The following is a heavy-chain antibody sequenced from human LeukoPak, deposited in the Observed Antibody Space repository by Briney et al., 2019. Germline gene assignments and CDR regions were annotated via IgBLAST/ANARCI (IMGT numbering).Heavy chain of an antibody. CDR3: ARAAGFWSGYFDY. V-gene: IGHV3-21*01. J-gene: IGHJ4*02. Sequence: GGSLRLSCAASGFTFSSYNMNWVRQAPGKGLEWVASISSSSNYIYYVDSVKGRFTISRDNAKNSLYLQMNSLRAEDTAVYYCARAAGFWSGYFDYWGQGTLVTVSS. CDR1: GFTFSSYN. CDR2: ISSSSNYI. D-gene: IGHD3-3*01.